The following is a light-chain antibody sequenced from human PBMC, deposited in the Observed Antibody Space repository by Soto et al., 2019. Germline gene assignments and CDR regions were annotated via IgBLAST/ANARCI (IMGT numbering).Light chain of an antibody. CDR3: QQYGSSQAWT. J-gene: IGKJ1*01. CDR1: QSVSSSF. V-gene: IGKV3-20*01. CDR2: GAY. Sequence: EIVLTQSPGTLSLSPGERATLSCRASQSVSSSFLGWYQQKPGQAPRLLIYGAYTRATGIPERFSGSGSGTDFTLTISRLEPEDFAVYYCQQYGSSQAWTFGQGTKVEIK.